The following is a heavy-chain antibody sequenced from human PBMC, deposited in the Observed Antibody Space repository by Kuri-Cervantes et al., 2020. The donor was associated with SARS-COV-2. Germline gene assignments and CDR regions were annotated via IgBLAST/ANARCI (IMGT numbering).Heavy chain of an antibody. Sequence: TVSCKGSGYSFTSYWISWVRQMPGKGLEWMGRIDPSDSYTNYSPSSQGHVTISADKSISTAYLQWSSLKASDTAMYYCASNYYSSGKWGQGTLVTVSS. D-gene: IGHD3-10*01. CDR3: ASNYYSSGK. V-gene: IGHV5-10-1*01. J-gene: IGHJ4*02. CDR2: IDPSDSYT. CDR1: GYSFTSYW.